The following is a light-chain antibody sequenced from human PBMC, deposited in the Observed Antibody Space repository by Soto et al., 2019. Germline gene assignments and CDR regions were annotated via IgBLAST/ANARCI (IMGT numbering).Light chain of an antibody. CDR2: DAS. Sequence: DIQMTQSPSSLSASVGDRVTITCQASQDISNYLNWYQQKPGKAPKLQIYDASNLETGVPSRFIGSGSGTDFTFTISSLQPEDIATYYCQQYDNLPPGITFGQGTRLEIK. V-gene: IGKV1-33*01. CDR1: QDISNY. CDR3: QQYDNLPPGIT. J-gene: IGKJ5*01.